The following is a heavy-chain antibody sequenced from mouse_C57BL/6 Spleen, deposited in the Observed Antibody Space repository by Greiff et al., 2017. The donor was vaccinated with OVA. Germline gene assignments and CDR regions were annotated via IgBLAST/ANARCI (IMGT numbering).Heavy chain of an antibody. CDR2: IYPGDGDT. CDR1: GYAFSSSW. V-gene: IGHV1-82*01. Sequence: VKLMESGPELVKPGASVKISCKASGYAFSSSWMNWVKQRPGKGLEWIGRIYPGDGDTNYNGKFKGKAKLTADKSTSTAYMQLSSLTSEDSAVYFCARGGDANYWGQGTTLTVSS. CDR3: ARGGDANY. D-gene: IGHD3-3*01. J-gene: IGHJ2*01.